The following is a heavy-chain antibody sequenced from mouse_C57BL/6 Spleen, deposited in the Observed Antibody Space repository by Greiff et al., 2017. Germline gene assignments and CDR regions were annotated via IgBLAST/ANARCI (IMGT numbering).Heavy chain of an antibody. CDR2: ISPRSGNT. J-gene: IGHJ2*01. Sequence: QVQLQQSGAELARPGASVKLSCKASGYTFTSYGISWVKQRTGQGLEWIGEISPRSGNTYYNEKFKGKATLTAAKSSSPAYLELRSLTSEDSAVYFCAPSGNYEEYWGQGTTLTVSS. V-gene: IGHV1-81*01. D-gene: IGHD2-1*01. CDR3: APSGNYEEY. CDR1: GYTFTSYG.